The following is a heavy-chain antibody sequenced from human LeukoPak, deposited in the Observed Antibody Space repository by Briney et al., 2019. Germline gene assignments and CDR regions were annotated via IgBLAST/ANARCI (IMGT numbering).Heavy chain of an antibody. CDR1: GFTFSAYA. J-gene: IGHJ4*02. V-gene: IGHV3-23*01. CDR3: ARSVWMVRGVINPIFDY. Sequence: RPGGSLRLSCSASGFTFSAYAMTWVRQAPGKGLEWVSGISGGGVSTYYADSVKGRFTISRDNSKNTLYLQMNSLRAEDTAVYYCARSVWMVRGVINPIFDYWGQGTLVTVSS. CDR2: ISGGGVST. D-gene: IGHD3-10*01.